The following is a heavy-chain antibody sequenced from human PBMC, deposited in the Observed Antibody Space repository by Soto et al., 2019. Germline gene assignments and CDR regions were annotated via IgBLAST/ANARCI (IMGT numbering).Heavy chain of an antibody. J-gene: IGHJ4*02. CDR2: ISDSGGGT. D-gene: IGHD6-19*01. V-gene: IGHV3-23*01. Sequence: EVHLLESGGGLVQPGGSLRLSCAASGFTFSSSAMSWVRQAPGKGLEWVSGISDSGGGTYYADSVKGRFTISRDNSKNTLYLQMNSLRAEDTAVYYCAKDKVAGLYFDSWGQGTLVTVSS. CDR3: AKDKVAGLYFDS. CDR1: GFTFSSSA.